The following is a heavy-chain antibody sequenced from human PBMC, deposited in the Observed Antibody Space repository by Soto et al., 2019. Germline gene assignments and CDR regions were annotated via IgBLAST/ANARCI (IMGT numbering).Heavy chain of an antibody. CDR1: GFTFSSYA. D-gene: IGHD1-26*01. V-gene: IGHV3-30-3*01. Sequence: GGSLRLSCAASGFTFSSYAMHWVRQAPGKGLEWVAVISYDGSNKYYADSVKGRFTISRDNSKNTLYLQMNSLRAEDTAVYYCARERYVGELLFDYWGQGTLVTVSS. CDR2: ISYDGSNK. CDR3: ARERYVGELLFDY. J-gene: IGHJ4*02.